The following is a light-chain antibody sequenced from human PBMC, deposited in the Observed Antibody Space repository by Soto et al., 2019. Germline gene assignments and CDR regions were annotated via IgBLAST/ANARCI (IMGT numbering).Light chain of an antibody. Sequence: QLVLTQSSSASASLGSSVKLTCTLSSGHSSYIIAWHQQQPGKAPRYLMKLEGSGSYNKGSGVPDRFSGSSSGADRYLTISNLQSEDEADYYCETWDSNFWVFGGGTKLTVL. CDR1: SGHSSYI. CDR3: ETWDSNFWV. J-gene: IGLJ3*02. CDR2: LEGSGSY. V-gene: IGLV4-60*03.